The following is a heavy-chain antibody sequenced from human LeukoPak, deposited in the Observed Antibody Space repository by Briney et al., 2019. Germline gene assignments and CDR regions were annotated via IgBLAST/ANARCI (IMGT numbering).Heavy chain of an antibody. CDR2: IYTSGST. CDR3: ARGRMTTVTQWYYYYYIDV. CDR1: GGSIGSGSYY. Sequence: SETLSLTCTVSGGSIGSGSYYWSWIRQPAGKGLKWIGRIYTSGSTNYNPSLKSRVTISVDTSKNQFSLKLSSVTAADTAVYYCARGRMTTVTQWYYYYYIDVWGTRTTVTVSS. V-gene: IGHV4-61*02. J-gene: IGHJ6*03. D-gene: IGHD4-11*01.